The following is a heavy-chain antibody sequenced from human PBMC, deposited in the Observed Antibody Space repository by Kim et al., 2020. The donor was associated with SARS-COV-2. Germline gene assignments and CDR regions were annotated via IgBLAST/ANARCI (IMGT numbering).Heavy chain of an antibody. CDR3: ARVVDTAMMGMFDP. D-gene: IGHD5-18*01. Sequence: SETLSLTCNVSGGSFTNYYWSWVRQPPGKGLEWIGYMYYIGSANYNPSLKSRVSITLDTSKNHFSLKLKSVTAADTAVYFCARVVDTAMMGMFDPWGQGTLVVVSS. CDR1: GGSFTNYY. CDR2: MYYIGSA. J-gene: IGHJ5*02. V-gene: IGHV4-59*13.